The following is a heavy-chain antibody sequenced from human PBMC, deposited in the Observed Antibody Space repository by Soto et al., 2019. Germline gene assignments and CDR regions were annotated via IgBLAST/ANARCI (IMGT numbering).Heavy chain of an antibody. V-gene: IGHV1-69*13. Sequence: GASVKVSCKASGGTFSSYAISWVRQAPGQGLEWMGGIIPIFGTANYAQKFQGRVTITADESTSTAYMELSSLRSEDTAVYYCASKYYYDSSVIWFDPWGQGTLVTVSS. CDR1: GGTFSSYA. J-gene: IGHJ5*02. D-gene: IGHD3-22*01. CDR2: IIPIFGTA. CDR3: ASKYYYDSSVIWFDP.